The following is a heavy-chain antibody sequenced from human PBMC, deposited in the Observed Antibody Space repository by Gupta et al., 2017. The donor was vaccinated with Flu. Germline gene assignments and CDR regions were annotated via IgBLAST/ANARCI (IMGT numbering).Heavy chain of an antibody. V-gene: IGHV4-59*01. CDR1: GGSISSYY. Sequence: QVQLQESGPGLVKPSETLSLTCTVSGGSISSYYWSWIRQPPGKGLEWIGYIYYSGSTNYNPSLKSRVTISVDTSKNRFSLKLSSVTAADTAVYYCARDTTGTAAGHFDYWGQGTLVTVSS. D-gene: IGHD1-1*01. J-gene: IGHJ4*02. CDR3: ARDTTGTAAGHFDY. CDR2: IYYSGST.